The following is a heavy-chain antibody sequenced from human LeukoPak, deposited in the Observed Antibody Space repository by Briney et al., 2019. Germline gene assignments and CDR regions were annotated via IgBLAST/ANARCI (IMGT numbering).Heavy chain of an antibody. CDR3: AKVGGSSSWYLKYDN. CDR2: ISGSGGST. CDR1: GFTFSSYG. J-gene: IGHJ4*02. V-gene: IGHV3-23*01. Sequence: GRSLRLSCAASGFTFSSYGMHWVRQAPGKGLEWVSGISGSGGSTYYADSVKGRFTMSRDNSKNTLYLQMNSLRAEDTAVYYCAKVGGSSSWYLKYDNWGQGTLVTVSS. D-gene: IGHD6-13*01.